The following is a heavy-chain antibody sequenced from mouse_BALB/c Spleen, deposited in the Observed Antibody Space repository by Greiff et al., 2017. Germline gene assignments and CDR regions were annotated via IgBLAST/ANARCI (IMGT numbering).Heavy chain of an antibody. CDR1: GYTFTSYW. CDR2: IYPSDSYT. V-gene: IGHV1-69*02. J-gene: IGHJ3*01. Sequence: VQLQQPGAELVRPGASVKLSCKASGYTFTSYWINWVKQRPGQGLEWIGNIYPSDSYTNYNQKFKDKATLTVDKSSSTAYMQLSSPTSEDSAVYYCTREGYDGYLAFAYWGQGTLVTVSA. D-gene: IGHD2-3*01. CDR3: TREGYDGYLAFAY.